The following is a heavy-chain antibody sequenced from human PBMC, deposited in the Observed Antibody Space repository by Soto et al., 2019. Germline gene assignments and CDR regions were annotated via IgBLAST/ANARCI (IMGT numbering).Heavy chain of an antibody. Sequence: GGSLRLSCAASGFTFSSYSMNWVRQAPGRGLEWVAAISGTSDYLYYADSVKGRFTISRDNAKTSLYIQMNSLRAEDTAVYYCARDHRYCSGSSCRPYYYYYCMDVWGQGTTVTVSS. J-gene: IGHJ6*02. CDR3: ARDHRYCSGSSCRPYYYYYCMDV. D-gene: IGHD2-15*01. CDR1: GFTFSSYS. V-gene: IGHV3-21*01. CDR2: ISGTSDYL.